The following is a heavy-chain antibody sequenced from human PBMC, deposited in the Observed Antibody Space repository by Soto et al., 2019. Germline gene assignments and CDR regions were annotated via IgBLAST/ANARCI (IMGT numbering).Heavy chain of an antibody. V-gene: IGHV1-69*13. J-gene: IGHJ4*02. CDR1: GGTFSSYA. CDR3: ARKYYYDSSGYYWDY. Sequence: SVKVSCKASGGTFSSYAISWVRQAPGQGLEWMGGIIPIFGTANYAQKFQGRVTITADESTGTAYMELSSLRSEDTAVYYCARKYYYDSSGYYWDYWGQGTLVTVSS. D-gene: IGHD3-22*01. CDR2: IIPIFGTA.